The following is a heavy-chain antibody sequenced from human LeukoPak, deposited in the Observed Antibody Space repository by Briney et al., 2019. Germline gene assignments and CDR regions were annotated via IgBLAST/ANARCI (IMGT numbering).Heavy chain of an antibody. CDR1: GFTVGSNY. D-gene: IGHD2-15*01. CDR2: IYSGDST. Sequence: GSLRLSCAASGFTVGSNYMSWVRQAPGKGLEWVSVIYSGDSTYYADSVKGRFNISRDNPKNTLYLQMNNLRAEDTAVYYCAREGGRGYCSGGSCYSHWAYWGQGALVTVSS. CDR3: AREGGRGYCSGGSCYSHWAY. J-gene: IGHJ4*02. V-gene: IGHV3-66*01.